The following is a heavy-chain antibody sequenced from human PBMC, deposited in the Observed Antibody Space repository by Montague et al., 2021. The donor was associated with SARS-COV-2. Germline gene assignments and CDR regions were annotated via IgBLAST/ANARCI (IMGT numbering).Heavy chain of an antibody. D-gene: IGHD3-9*01. CDR3: ARDSRTYFDWLFPDSGSYYYYMDV. V-gene: IGHV4-59*01. CDR1: GGSISSYY. J-gene: IGHJ6*03. Sequence: SETLSLTCTVSGGSISSYYWSWIRQPPGKGLEWIGYIYYSGSTNYNPSLKSRVTISVDTSKNQFSLKLSSVTAADTAVYYCARDSRTYFDWLFPDSGSYYYYMDVWGKGTTVTVSS. CDR2: IYYSGST.